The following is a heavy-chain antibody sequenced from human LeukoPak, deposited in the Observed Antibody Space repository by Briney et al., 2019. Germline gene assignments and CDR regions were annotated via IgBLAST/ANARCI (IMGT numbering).Heavy chain of an antibody. CDR3: AKDDAWLRFGE. Sequence: GGSLRLSCGTSGFTFSSYSMNWVRQAPGKGLEWVSSISSQSTYIYYADSVKGRFTISRDNSKNTLYLEVISLTAEDTAVYYCAKDDAWLRFGEWSQGTLVTVSS. CDR2: ISSQSTYI. J-gene: IGHJ4*02. V-gene: IGHV3-21*04. D-gene: IGHD3-10*01. CDR1: GFTFSSYS.